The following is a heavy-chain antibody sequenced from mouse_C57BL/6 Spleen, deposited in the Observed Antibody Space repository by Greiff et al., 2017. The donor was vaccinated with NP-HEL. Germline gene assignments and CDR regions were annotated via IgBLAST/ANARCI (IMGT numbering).Heavy chain of an antibody. CDR1: GYTFTSYW. CDR2: IDPSDSDT. J-gene: IGHJ1*03. D-gene: IGHD1-1*01. V-gene: IGHV1-52*01. CDR3: ARRITHWYFDV. Sequence: QVQLQQPGAELVRPGSSVKLSCKASGYTFTSYWMHWVKQRPIQGLEWIGNIDPSDSDTHYNQKFKDKATLTVDKSSSTAYMQLSSLTSEDSAVYYCARRITHWYFDVWGTGTTVTVSS.